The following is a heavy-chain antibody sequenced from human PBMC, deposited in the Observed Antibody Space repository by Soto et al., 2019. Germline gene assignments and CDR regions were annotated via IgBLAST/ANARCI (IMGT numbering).Heavy chain of an antibody. CDR1: GFTFNTYE. D-gene: IGHD1-26*01. J-gene: IGHJ5*02. CDR3: ARGVVGATSWFDP. V-gene: IGHV3-48*03. CDR2: ISSSGRII. Sequence: GGSLRLSCAASGFTFNTYEMHWVRQAPGKGLEWVSHISSSGRIIYYADSVKGRFTISRDNAKNSLYLQMNSLRAEDTAVYYCARGVVGATSWFDPWGQGTLVTVSS.